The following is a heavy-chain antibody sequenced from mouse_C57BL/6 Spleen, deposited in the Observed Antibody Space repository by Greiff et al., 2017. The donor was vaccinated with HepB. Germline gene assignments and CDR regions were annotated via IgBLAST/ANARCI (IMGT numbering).Heavy chain of an antibody. V-gene: IGHV1-82*01. Sequence: VQLQQSGPELVKPGASVKISCKASGYAFSSSWMNWVKQKPGKGLEWIGRIYPGDGDTNYNGKFKGKATLTADKSSSTAYMQLSSLTSEDSAVYFCARSEGYGSSYDFDVWGTGTTVTVSS. CDR1: GYAFSSSW. CDR2: IYPGDGDT. J-gene: IGHJ1*03. D-gene: IGHD1-1*01. CDR3: ARSEGYGSSYDFDV.